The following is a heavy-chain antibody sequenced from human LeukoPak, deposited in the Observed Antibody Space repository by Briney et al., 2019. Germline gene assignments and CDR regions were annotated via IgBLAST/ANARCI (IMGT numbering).Heavy chain of an antibody. CDR2: INPNSGGT. J-gene: IGHJ6*02. CDR1: GYTFTGYY. CDR3: AREVGYCSSTSCALESYYYGMDV. Sequence: ASVKVSCKASGYTFTGYYMHWVRQAPGQGLEWMGWINPNSGGTNYAQKFQGRVTMTRDTSISTAYMELSRLRSDDTAVYYCAREVGYCSSTSCALESYYYGMDVWGQGTMVTVSS. D-gene: IGHD2-2*01. V-gene: IGHV1-2*02.